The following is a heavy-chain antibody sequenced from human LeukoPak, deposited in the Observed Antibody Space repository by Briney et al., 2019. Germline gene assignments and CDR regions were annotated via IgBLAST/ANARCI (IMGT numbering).Heavy chain of an antibody. J-gene: IGHJ4*02. CDR3: ATKGSSSWHFDN. CDR2: ISGSGGST. CDR1: GFTFSSYA. D-gene: IGHD6-13*01. V-gene: IGHV3-23*01. Sequence: GGSLRLSCAASGFTFSSYAMSWVRRAPGKGLEWVSGISGSGGSTYNADSVKGRFTISRDNSKNTLYLQMNSLRGEDTAIYYCATKGSSSWHFDNWGQGTLVTVSS.